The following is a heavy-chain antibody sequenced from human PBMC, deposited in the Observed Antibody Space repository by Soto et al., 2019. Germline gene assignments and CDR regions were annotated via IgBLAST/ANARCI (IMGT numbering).Heavy chain of an antibody. Sequence: VGSLTLTCAASGFTFSSNAMHWVGQAPGKGLEYVSAIISNRGSTYYADSVKGRFTISRDNSKNKLYLHMGSLRAEDMAVYYCARGTGYSTYGGEIDYWGLVTPVTVSS. J-gene: IGHJ4*02. CDR3: ARGTGYSTYGGEIDY. CDR2: IISNRGST. CDR1: GFTFSSNA. D-gene: IGHD6-13*01. V-gene: IGHV3-64*02.